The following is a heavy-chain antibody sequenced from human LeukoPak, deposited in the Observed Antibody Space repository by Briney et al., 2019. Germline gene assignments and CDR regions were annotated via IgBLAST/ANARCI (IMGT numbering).Heavy chain of an antibody. D-gene: IGHD6-13*01. V-gene: IGHV4-39*07. CDR3: ARLSHLYSSSCKKGFDP. J-gene: IGHJ5*02. CDR2: INHSGST. CDR1: GGSISSGSYY. Sequence: SETLSLTCTVSGGSISSGSYYWSWIRQPPGKGLEWIGEINHSGSTNYNPPLKSRVTISVDTSKNQFSLKLSSVTAADTAVYYCARLSHLYSSSCKKGFDPWGQGTLVTVSS.